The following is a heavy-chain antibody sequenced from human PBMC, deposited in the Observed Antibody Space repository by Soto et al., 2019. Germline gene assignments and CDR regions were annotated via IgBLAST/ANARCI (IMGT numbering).Heavy chain of an antibody. Sequence: PSETLSLTCTVSGGCISSYYWSWIRQPPGKGLEWIEYIFCRRSTYYYPSHKGRVTMSVDTSKNQFSLKLSSVTAADSAVDYRATLTTVTSLDDWGQGAQV. D-gene: IGHD4-17*01. CDR2: IFCRRST. CDR3: ATLTTVTSLDD. V-gene: IGHV4-59*08. CDR1: GGCISSYY. J-gene: IGHJ4*02.